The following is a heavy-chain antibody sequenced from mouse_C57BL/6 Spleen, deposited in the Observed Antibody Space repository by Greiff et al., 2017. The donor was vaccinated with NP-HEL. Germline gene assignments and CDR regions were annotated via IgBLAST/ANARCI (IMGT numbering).Heavy chain of an antibody. J-gene: IGHJ4*01. Sequence: QVQLQQSGAELVKPGASVKMSCKASGYTFTSYWITWVKQRPGQGLEWIGDIYPGSGSTNYTEKFKSKATLTVDTSSSTAYMQLSSLTSEDSAVYYCAKRGRAMDYWGQGTSVTVSS. CDR1: GYTFTSYW. CDR2: IYPGSGST. V-gene: IGHV1-55*01. CDR3: AKRGRAMDY.